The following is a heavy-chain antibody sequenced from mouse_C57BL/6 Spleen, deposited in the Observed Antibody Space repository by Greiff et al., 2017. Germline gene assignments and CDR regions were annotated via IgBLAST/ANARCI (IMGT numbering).Heavy chain of an antibody. CDR3: ARSYSNYAMDY. D-gene: IGHD2-5*01. J-gene: IGHJ4*01. V-gene: IGHV1-64*01. CDR1: GYTFTSYW. Sequence: QVQLQQPGAELVKPGASVKLFCKASGYTFTSYWMHWVKQRPGQGLEWIGMIHPNSGSTNYNEKFKSKATLTVDKSSSTAYMQLSSLTSEDSAVYYCARSYSNYAMDYWGQGTSVTVSS. CDR2: IHPNSGST.